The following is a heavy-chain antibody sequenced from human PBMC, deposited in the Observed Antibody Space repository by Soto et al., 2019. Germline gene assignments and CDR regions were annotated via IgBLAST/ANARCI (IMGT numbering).Heavy chain of an antibody. CDR2: IRGFSRYT. Sequence: GGSLRLSCVASGFTFRTYTMNWVRQAPGKGLEWVSRIRGFSRYTSYADSVKGRFTISRDNAKNSLYLQMNSLRVEDTAVYYCARDWGYDALDDYNAAKDVWGQGTTVTVSS. D-gene: IGHD5-12*01. CDR1: GFTFRTYT. V-gene: IGHV3-21*01. J-gene: IGHJ6*01. CDR3: ARDWGYDALDDYNAAKDV.